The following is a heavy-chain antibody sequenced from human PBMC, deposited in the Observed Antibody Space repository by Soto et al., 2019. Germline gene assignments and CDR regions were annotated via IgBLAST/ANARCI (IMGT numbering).Heavy chain of an antibody. D-gene: IGHD6-6*01. CDR2: IYYDGNT. CDR1: GGSISRQRYY. J-gene: IGHJ4*02. V-gene: IGHV4-39*01. CDR3: ATSPTARY. Sequence: QLQLQESGPGLVKPSETLSLTCTVSGGSISRQRYYWGWIRQPPGKGLEWIGSIYYDGNTFYNSSLKSRVTISVDTSKNQFSLKLTSVTAAYTAVYYCATSPTARYWGQGTLVTVSS.